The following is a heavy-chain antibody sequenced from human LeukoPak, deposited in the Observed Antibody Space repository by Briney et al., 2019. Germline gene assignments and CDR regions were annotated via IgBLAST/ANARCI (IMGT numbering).Heavy chain of an antibody. CDR3: ARESRLLWFGEFSDY. CDR2: ISIDTITT. J-gene: IGHJ4*02. V-gene: IGHV3-74*01. CDR1: GFTFSTYW. D-gene: IGHD3-10*01. Sequence: GGSLRLSCAASGFTFSTYWMHWVRQAPGKGLVWVSRISIDTITTTYADSVKGRFTISRDNAKDTLYLQMSSLRAEDTAVYYCARESRLLWFGEFSDYWGQGTLVTVSS.